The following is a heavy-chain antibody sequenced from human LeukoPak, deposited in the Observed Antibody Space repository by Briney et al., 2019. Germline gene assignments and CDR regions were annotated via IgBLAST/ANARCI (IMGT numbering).Heavy chain of an antibody. J-gene: IGHJ4*02. CDR1: GGSISNYY. CDR2: IYTDGST. CDR3: ARGTGLFDY. V-gene: IGHV4-4*07. Sequence: PSETLSLTCTVSGGSISNYYWTWIRQPAGKGLEWIGHIYTDGSTNHNPSLKSRVTLSVDTSKSHFSLKLISVTATDTAVYYCARGTGLFDYWGQGTLVTASS.